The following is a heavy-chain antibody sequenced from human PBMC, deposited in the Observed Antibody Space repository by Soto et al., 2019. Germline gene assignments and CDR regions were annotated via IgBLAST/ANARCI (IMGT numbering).Heavy chain of an antibody. V-gene: IGHV3-30-3*01. J-gene: IGHJ6*02. CDR3: ARDGPYCTNGVCYVVPQWYYYYGMDV. CDR1: GFTFSSYA. Sequence: GGSLRLSCAASGFTFSSYAMHWVRQAPGKGLEWVAVISYDGSNKYYADSVKGRLTISRDNSKNTLYLQMNSLRAEDTAVYYCARDGPYCTNGVCYVVPQWYYYYGMDVWGQGTTVTVSS. D-gene: IGHD2-8*01. CDR2: ISYDGSNK.